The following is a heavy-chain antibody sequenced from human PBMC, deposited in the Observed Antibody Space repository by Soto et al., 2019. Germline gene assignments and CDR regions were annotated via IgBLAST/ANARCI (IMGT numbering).Heavy chain of an antibody. J-gene: IGHJ5*01. D-gene: IGHD4-17*01. V-gene: IGHV3-23*01. CDR1: GFTFSTYA. CDR2: ISGSGGST. Sequence: PGGSLRLSCAASGFTFSTYAMSWVRQAPGKGLEWVLGISGSGGSTKYVDSAKGRFTISRDNSKNTLYLQMSSLRAEDTAVYYCAKGQGDYAWQWFDSWGQGT. CDR3: AKGQGDYAWQWFDS.